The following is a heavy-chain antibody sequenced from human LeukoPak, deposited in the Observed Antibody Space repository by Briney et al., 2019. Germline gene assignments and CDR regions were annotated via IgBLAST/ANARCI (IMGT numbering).Heavy chain of an antibody. D-gene: IGHD4-17*01. Sequence: ASVKVSCKASGYTFTSYGISWVRQAPGQGLEYMGWISPYNGDTNYPQKLQGRVTMTTGRSTSTAYMDLMSLRSDDTAVYYCARTGPYSDVYYLDYWGQGTLVTVSS. V-gene: IGHV1-18*01. J-gene: IGHJ4*02. CDR1: GYTFTSYG. CDR2: ISPYNGDT. CDR3: ARTGPYSDVYYLDY.